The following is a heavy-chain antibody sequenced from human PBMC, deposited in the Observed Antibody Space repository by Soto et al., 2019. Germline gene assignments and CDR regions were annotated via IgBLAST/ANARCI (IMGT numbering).Heavy chain of an antibody. D-gene: IGHD3-16*01. Sequence: QVQLVESGGGVVQPGRSLRLSCAASGFTFSSYGMHWVRQAPGKGLEWVAVISYDGSNKYYADSVKGRFTISRDNSKNTLYLQMNSLRAEDTAVYYCAKDRDYDYVWGRATTKDYFYYGMDVWGQGTTVTVSS. CDR2: ISYDGSNK. J-gene: IGHJ6*02. CDR3: AKDRDYDYVWGRATTKDYFYYGMDV. V-gene: IGHV3-30*18. CDR1: GFTFSSYG.